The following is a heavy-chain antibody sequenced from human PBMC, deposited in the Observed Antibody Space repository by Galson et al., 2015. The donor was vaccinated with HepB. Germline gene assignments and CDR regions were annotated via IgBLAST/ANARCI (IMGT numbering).Heavy chain of an antibody. Sequence: QSGAEVKKPGEPLRISCKGSGYSFSDYWISWVRQMPGKGLEWMGMIDPSDSYTNYGPSFQGHVTILADKSISTVYLQWGSLKASDTAMYYCARRVGEYGDYSQDYWGQGTLVTVSS. J-gene: IGHJ4*02. D-gene: IGHD4-17*01. CDR3: ARRVGEYGDYSQDY. V-gene: IGHV5-10-1*01. CDR1: GYSFSDYW. CDR2: IDPSDSYT.